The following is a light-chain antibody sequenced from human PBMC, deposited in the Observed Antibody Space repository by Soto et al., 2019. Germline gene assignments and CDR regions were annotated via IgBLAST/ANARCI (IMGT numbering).Light chain of an antibody. Sequence: DLRITESAPCVAVCVGGIVNITCRASQSIGIYLNWYQQKPGKAPKLLIYAASTLQSGVPSRFSGSGSGTDFTLIIRSLQPDDSATYYCQQSHRPPWTFGQGTKVDIK. CDR1: QSIGIY. J-gene: IGKJ1*01. CDR2: AAS. V-gene: IGKV1-39*01. CDR3: QQSHRPPWT.